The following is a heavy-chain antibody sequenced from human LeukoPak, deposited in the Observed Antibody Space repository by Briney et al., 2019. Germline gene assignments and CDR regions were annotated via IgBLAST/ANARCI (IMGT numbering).Heavy chain of an antibody. V-gene: IGHV4-31*03. D-gene: IGHD4-23*01. Sequence: PSETLSLPCTVSGGSISSGGYYWSWIRQLPGKVLEWIGYIYYSGNTYYNPSLKSRDTISVNTSKNQCSLKLSSVTAADTAVYYCARVYGGNVRSFDIWGQGTMVTVSS. CDR2: IYYSGNT. CDR3: ARVYGGNVRSFDI. J-gene: IGHJ3*02. CDR1: GGSISSGGYY.